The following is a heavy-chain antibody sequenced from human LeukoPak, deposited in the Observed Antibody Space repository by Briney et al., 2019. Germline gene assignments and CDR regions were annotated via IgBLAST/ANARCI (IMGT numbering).Heavy chain of an antibody. CDR1: GFTFNSFA. Sequence: GGSLRLSCAASGFTFNSFAMNWVRQTPGKGLEWVSSVTGRGGSTYIADSVKGRFTISRDNSENTLYLQMNSLRAEDTAVYYCAKATGYLLWGQGTLVTVSS. D-gene: IGHD1-14*01. J-gene: IGHJ4*02. CDR2: VTGRGGST. V-gene: IGHV3-23*01. CDR3: AKATGYLL.